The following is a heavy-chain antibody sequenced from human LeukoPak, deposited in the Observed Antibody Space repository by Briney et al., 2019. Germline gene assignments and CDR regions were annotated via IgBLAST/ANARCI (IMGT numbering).Heavy chain of an antibody. J-gene: IGHJ5*02. V-gene: IGHV4-59*01. Sequence: SETLSLTCTVSGGSISSDYWSWIRQPPGKGLEWIGYIYYSGSTNYNPSLKSRVTISVDTSKNQFSLKLSSVTAADTAVYYCARDRGHPEVWFDPWGQGTLVTVSS. CDR2: IYYSGST. CDR1: GGSISSDY. D-gene: IGHD1-14*01. CDR3: ARDRGHPEVWFDP.